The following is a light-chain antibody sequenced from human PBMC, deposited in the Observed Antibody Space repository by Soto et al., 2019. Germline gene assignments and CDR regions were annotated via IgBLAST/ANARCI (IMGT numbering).Light chain of an antibody. V-gene: IGKV3-20*01. CDR3: QQYGASPRYT. Sequence: EIVLTQSPGTLSLSPGERATLSCRASQSFSSSYLAWYQQKPGQAPRLLIYGASSRATGIPDRFSGSGSGTDFTLTVSRLEPEDFAVYYCQQYGASPRYTFGQGTKVDIK. CDR1: QSFSSSY. CDR2: GAS. J-gene: IGKJ2*01.